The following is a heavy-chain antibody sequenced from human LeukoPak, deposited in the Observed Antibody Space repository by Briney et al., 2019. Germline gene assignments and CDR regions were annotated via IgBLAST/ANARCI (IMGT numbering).Heavy chain of an antibody. CDR3: ASEAGGFREFDYFDY. V-gene: IGHV3-48*03. J-gene: IGHJ4*02. Sequence: PGGSLRLSCAASGFTFSSYEMNWVRQAPGKGLEWVSYISSSGSTIYYADSVKGRFTISRDNAKNSLYLQMNSLRAEDTAVYYCASEAGGFREFDYFDYWGQGTLVTVSS. CDR2: ISSSGSTI. D-gene: IGHD3-10*01. CDR1: GFTFSSYE.